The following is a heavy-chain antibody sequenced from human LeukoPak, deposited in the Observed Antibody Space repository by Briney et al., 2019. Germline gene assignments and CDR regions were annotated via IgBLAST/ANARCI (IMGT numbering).Heavy chain of an antibody. Sequence: PGGSLRLSCAASGFTFSDFSISWVRQAPGKGLEWVSYISSSSSTIYYADSVKGRFTISRDNAKNSLYLQMNSLRAEDTAVYYCARDQRAYYDSSGSFDYWGQGTLVTVSS. CDR3: ARDQRAYYDSSGSFDY. D-gene: IGHD3-22*01. V-gene: IGHV3-48*04. CDR2: ISSSSSTI. CDR1: GFTFSDFS. J-gene: IGHJ4*02.